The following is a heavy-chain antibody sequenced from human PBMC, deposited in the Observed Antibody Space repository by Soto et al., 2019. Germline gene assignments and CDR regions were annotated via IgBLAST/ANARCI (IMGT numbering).Heavy chain of an antibody. CDR3: ARAEDYCGGDCYYYYYGMDV. CDR1: GGSISSGDYY. Sequence: LSLTCTVSGGSISSGDYYWGWIRQPPGKGLEWIGYIYYSGSTYYNPSLKSRVTISVDTSKNQFSLKLSSVTAADTAVYYCARAEDYCGGDCYYYYYGMDVWGEGTTVTVSS. V-gene: IGHV4-30-4*01. J-gene: IGHJ6*04. D-gene: IGHD2-21*02. CDR2: IYYSGST.